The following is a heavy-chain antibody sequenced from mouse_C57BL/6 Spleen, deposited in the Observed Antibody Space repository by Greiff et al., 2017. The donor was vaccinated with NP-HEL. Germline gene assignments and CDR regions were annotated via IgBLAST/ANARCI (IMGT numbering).Heavy chain of an antibody. CDR2: ISGGGGNT. CDR1: GFTFSSYT. CDR3: ARHNYYYGSSCFDY. D-gene: IGHD1-1*01. Sequence: EVQLVESGGGLVKPGGSLKLSCAASGFTFSSYTMSWVRQTPEKRLEWVATISGGGGNTYYPDSVKGRFTISRDNAKNTLYLQMSSLRSEDTALYYCARHNYYYGSSCFDYWGQGTTLTVSS. V-gene: IGHV5-9*01. J-gene: IGHJ2*01.